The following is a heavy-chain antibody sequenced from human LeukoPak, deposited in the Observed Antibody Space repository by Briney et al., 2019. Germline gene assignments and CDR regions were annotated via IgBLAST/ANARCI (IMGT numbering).Heavy chain of an antibody. Sequence: GGSLRLSCAASGFTFSSFCMNWVRRAPGKGLEWVSSVSTSSSNIYYADSVRGRFTISRDNAKDSLYLEMNSLRAEDTAVYYCARDPGTDGSSWYVLDNWGQGTLVTVSA. CDR3: ARDPGTDGSSWYVLDN. J-gene: IGHJ4*02. V-gene: IGHV3-21*01. CDR2: VSTSSSNI. CDR1: GFTFSSFC. D-gene: IGHD6-13*01.